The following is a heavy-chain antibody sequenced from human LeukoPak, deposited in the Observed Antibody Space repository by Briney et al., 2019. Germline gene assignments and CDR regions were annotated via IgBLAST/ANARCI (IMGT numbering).Heavy chain of an antibody. CDR2: VSGSDSRT. J-gene: IGHJ4*02. D-gene: IGHD3-22*01. Sequence: GGSLRLSCVTSGFTFTSYTMRWVRQAPGEGLEWVSSVSGSDSRTYYADSVKGRFTISRDNSKNTLYLQMNSLRAEDTALYYCAKTIVSSGWNYFDYWGQGTLVTVSS. CDR1: GFTFTSYT. V-gene: IGHV3-23*01. CDR3: AKTIVSSGWNYFDY.